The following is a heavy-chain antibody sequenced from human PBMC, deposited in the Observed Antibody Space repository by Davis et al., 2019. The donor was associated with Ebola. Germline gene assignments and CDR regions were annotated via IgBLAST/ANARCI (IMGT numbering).Heavy chain of an antibody. CDR2: INTNTGDP. V-gene: IGHV7-4-1*01. Sequence: ASVQVSCKASGYIFTTYGMHWLRQAPGQGLECMGWINTNTGDPTYAEGFTGRFVFSLDTSVSTAYLQIHSLKTEDTAVYYCASLPDIWRQGTMVTVSS. J-gene: IGHJ3*02. CDR1: GYIFTTYG. CDR3: ASLPDI.